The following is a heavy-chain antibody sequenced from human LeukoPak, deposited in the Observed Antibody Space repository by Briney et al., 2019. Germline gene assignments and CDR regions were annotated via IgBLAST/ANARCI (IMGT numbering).Heavy chain of an antibody. D-gene: IGHD6-19*01. CDR1: SGSISSYF. CDR2: IYYSGST. J-gene: IGHJ1*01. CDR3: ARVRSSGWQKYFQH. Sequence: SETLSFTCTVSSGSISSYFWTWIRQPPGKGLEWIGYIYYSGSTNYNPSLKSRVTISVDTSKNQFSLKLSSVTAADTAVYYCARVRSSGWQKYFQHWGQGTLVTVSS. V-gene: IGHV4-59*01.